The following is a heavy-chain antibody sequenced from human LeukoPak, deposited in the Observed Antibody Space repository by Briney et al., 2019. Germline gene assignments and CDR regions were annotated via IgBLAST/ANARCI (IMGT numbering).Heavy chain of an antibody. CDR3: AKGGGFRFDP. V-gene: IGHV3-23*01. Sequence: GGSLRLSCAASGFTFSSYAMSWVRQAPGKGLEWVSAFSGSGGSTYYADSVKGRFTISRDNSKSTLYLQMNSLRAEDTAVYYCAKGGGFRFDPWGQRTLVTASS. CDR2: FSGSGGST. CDR1: GFTFSSYA. J-gene: IGHJ5*02.